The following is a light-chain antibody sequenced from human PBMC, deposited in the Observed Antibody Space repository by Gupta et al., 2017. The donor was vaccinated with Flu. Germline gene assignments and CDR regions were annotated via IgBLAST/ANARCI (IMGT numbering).Light chain of an antibody. CDR2: DKN. Sequence: VQTVTITCQGDTLRSYYATWFQQRPGQAPVLVIYDKNNRPSGIPARFSGSTSGNTASLTITGARAEDEAEYYCNSRDSSGTQLVFGGGTKLTVL. V-gene: IGLV3-19*01. J-gene: IGLJ3*02. CDR3: NSRDSSGTQLV. CDR1: TLRSYY.